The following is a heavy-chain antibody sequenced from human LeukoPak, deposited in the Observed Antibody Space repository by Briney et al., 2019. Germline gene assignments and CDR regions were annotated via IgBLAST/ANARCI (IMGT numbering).Heavy chain of an antibody. D-gene: IGHD6-19*01. CDR2: IRYDGSNK. CDR3: AKGPAGIAVAGTGYFDY. V-gene: IGHV3-30*02. Sequence: PGGSLRLSCAASGFTFSSYGMHWVRQAPGKGLEWVAFIRYDGSNKYYADSVKGRFTISRDNSKNTLYLQMNSLRAEDTAVYYCAKGPAGIAVAGTGYFDYWGQGTLVTVSS. J-gene: IGHJ4*02. CDR1: GFTFSSYG.